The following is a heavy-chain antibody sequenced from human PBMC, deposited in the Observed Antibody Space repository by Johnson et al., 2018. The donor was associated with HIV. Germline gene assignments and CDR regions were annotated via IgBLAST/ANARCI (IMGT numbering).Heavy chain of an antibody. CDR1: GFTFNNYA. V-gene: IGHV3-9*01. D-gene: IGHD3-10*01. Sequence: VQLVESGGGVVQPGRSLRLSCAASGFTFNNYAMHWVRQAPGKGLEWVSGISWNSGSIGYADSVKGRFTISRDNAKHSLYLQMNSLRAEDTALYYCAKDRGGARHGAFDIWGQGTMVTVSS. CDR2: ISWNSGSI. J-gene: IGHJ3*02. CDR3: AKDRGGARHGAFDI.